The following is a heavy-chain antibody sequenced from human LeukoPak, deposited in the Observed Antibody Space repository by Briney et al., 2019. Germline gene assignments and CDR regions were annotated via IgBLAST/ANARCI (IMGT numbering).Heavy chain of an antibody. CDR1: GGSISSSSYY. D-gene: IGHD3-22*01. Sequence: PSETLSLTCTVSGGSISSSSYYWGWIRQPPGKGLEWIGSIYYSGSTYYNPSLKSRVTISVDTSKNQFSLKLSSVTAADTAVYYCARDSSGYYYSTTHFDYWGQGTLVTVSS. CDR2: IYYSGST. J-gene: IGHJ4*02. V-gene: IGHV4-39*02. CDR3: ARDSSGYYYSTTHFDY.